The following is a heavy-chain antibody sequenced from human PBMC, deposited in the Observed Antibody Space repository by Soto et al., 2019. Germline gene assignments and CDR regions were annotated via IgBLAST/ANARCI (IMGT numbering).Heavy chain of an antibody. CDR3: AKDQGRGRTDA. CDR2: INHSGST. D-gene: IGHD3-10*01. Sequence: SETLSLTCAVYGGSISDYYWIWIRQPPGKGLEWIGEINHSGSTNCNPSLKSRVTISVDTSKNQFSLKINSVTAADTAVYYCAKDQGRGRTDAWGQGNLVTVSS. V-gene: IGHV4-34*01. J-gene: IGHJ5*02. CDR1: GGSISDYY.